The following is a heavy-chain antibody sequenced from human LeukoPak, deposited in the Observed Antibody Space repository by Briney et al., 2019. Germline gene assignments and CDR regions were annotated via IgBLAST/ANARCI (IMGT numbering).Heavy chain of an antibody. V-gene: IGHV4-59*08. CDR1: GDSITNSY. CDR3: ARLRPLERISSYYYHPLDV. D-gene: IGHD3-3*01. Sequence: KSSETLSLTCTVSGDSITNSYWSWVRQPPGKGLEYIGYVHYSGSIDKNPSLNNRLSMSIDTSRSRFSLRLTSVTAADTAVCYCARLRPLERISSYYYHPLDVWGQGTTVTVSS. J-gene: IGHJ6*02. CDR2: VHYSGSI.